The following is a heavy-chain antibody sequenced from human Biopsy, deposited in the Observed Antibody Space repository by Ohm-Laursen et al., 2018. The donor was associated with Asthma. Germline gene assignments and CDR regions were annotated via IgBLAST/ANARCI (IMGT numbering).Heavy chain of an antibody. D-gene: IGHD5-12*01. CDR1: GFMFRSFG. Sequence: SLRLSCTASGFMFRSFGMHWVRQAPGKGLGWVAVISYDGNHKFYEDSVKGRFTISRDNSKNTLYLQMNSLRTEDTAVYYCAKRRGYSGHDNDYWGQGTLVIVSS. CDR2: ISYDGNHK. V-gene: IGHV3-30*18. CDR3: AKRRGYSGHDNDY. J-gene: IGHJ4*02.